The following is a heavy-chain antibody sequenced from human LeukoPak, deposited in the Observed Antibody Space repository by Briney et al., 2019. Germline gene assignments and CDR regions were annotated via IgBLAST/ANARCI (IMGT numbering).Heavy chain of an antibody. D-gene: IGHD3-16*02. Sequence: GGSLRLSCAASGFTFSNAWMSWVRQAPGKGLQWVGRINSKTGGGTTDYAAPVKGRFTISRDDSKNTLYLQMNSLKTEDTAMYYCTTEGYDYVWGSYRYYFDYWGQGTLVTVSS. V-gene: IGHV3-15*01. CDR2: INSKTGGGTT. CDR1: GFTFSNAW. J-gene: IGHJ4*02. CDR3: TTEGYDYVWGSYRYYFDY.